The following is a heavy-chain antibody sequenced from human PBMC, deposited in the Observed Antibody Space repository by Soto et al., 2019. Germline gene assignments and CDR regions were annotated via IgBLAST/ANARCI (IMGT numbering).Heavy chain of an antibody. CDR3: ARDKSPYSSGLHNPRFDY. Sequence: QVQLVESGGGGVQPGRSLRLSCAASEFTFSSYAMHWVRQAPGKELGWEAVISYDGSNKYYEESVKGRFTISRDNSKNTLYLQMNSLRAGDTAVYYCARDKSPYSSGLHNPRFDYWGQGTLVTVSS. V-gene: IGHV3-30-3*01. D-gene: IGHD6-19*01. CDR2: ISYDGSNK. CDR1: EFTFSSYA. J-gene: IGHJ4*02.